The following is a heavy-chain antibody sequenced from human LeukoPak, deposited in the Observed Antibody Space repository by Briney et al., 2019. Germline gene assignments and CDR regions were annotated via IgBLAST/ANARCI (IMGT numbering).Heavy chain of an antibody. J-gene: IGHJ4*02. D-gene: IGHD6-13*01. CDR3: AKAGVQKEYSSSWYDY. V-gene: IGHV3-23*01. Sequence: GGSLRLSCAASGFTFSSYAMSWVRQAPGKGLEWVSVIRVSGGSTYYADSVKGRFTISRDNSKNTLYLQVNSLRAEDTAVYYCAKAGVQKEYSSSWYDYWGQGTLVTVSS. CDR1: GFTFSSYA. CDR2: IRVSGGST.